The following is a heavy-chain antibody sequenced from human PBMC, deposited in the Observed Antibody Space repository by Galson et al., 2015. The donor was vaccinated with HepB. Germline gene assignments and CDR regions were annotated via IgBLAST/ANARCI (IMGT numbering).Heavy chain of an antibody. CDR1: GDSVSSNSVA. V-gene: IGHV6-1*01. Sequence: CAISGDSVSSNSVAWNWIRQSPSRGLEWLGRTYYRSKWFNEYAVSVKSRITINPDTSKNQFSLQLNSVTPEDTAVYYCARGRPTYFAMDVWGQGTTVTVSS. CDR3: ARGRPTYFAMDV. D-gene: IGHD1-1*01. CDR2: TYYRSKWFN. J-gene: IGHJ6*02.